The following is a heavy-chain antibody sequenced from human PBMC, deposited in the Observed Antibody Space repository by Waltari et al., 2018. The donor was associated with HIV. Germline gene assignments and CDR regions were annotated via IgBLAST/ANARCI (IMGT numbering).Heavy chain of an antibody. CDR2: IKQDGSDK. Sequence: EVQLVESGGGLVQPGGSLRLTCAASGFVFSSYWMNWVRQGPGKGLEWVASIKQDGSDKVDVDSVKGRFTISRDNAKNSLYLQMNNLRAEDTALYYCVGTLTTLYRWFDPWGQGTLVTVSS. J-gene: IGHJ5*02. CDR3: VGTLTTLYRWFDP. D-gene: IGHD7-27*01. CDR1: GFVFSSYW. V-gene: IGHV3-7*01.